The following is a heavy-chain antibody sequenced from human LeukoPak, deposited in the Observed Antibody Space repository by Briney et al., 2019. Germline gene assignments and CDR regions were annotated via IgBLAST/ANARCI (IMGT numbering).Heavy chain of an antibody. D-gene: IGHD2-15*01. J-gene: IGHJ4*02. CDR1: GYTFTGYY. V-gene: IGHV1-2*02. Sequence: ASVKVSCKASGYTFTGYYMHWVRQAPGQGLEWMGWINPNSGGTNYAQKFQGRVTMTRDTSISTAYMELSRLRPEDTAVYYCARGWYCSGGSCPFDYWGQGTLVTVSS. CDR3: ARGWYCSGGSCPFDY. CDR2: INPNSGGT.